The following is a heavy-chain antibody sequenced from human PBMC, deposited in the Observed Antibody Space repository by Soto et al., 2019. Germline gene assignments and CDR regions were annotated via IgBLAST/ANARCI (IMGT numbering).Heavy chain of an antibody. CDR1: GFTFSSYS. Sequence: GSLRLSCAASGFTFSSYSMNWVRQAPGKGLEWVSYISSSSSTIYYADSVKGRFTISRDNSKNTLYLQMNSLRAEDTAVYYCARARGPYGMDVWGQGTTVTVSS. CDR3: ARARGPYGMDV. CDR2: ISSSSSTI. J-gene: IGHJ6*02. V-gene: IGHV3-48*01.